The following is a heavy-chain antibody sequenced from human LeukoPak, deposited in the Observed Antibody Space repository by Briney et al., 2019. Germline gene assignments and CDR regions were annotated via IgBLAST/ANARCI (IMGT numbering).Heavy chain of an antibody. CDR1: GYTFTSYG. CDR2: IIPILGIA. J-gene: IGHJ4*02. D-gene: IGHD3-22*01. CDR3: ARDYYDSSGYYYVVGYFDY. Sequence: ASVKVSCKASGYTFTSYGISWVRQAPGQGLEWMGRIIPILGIANYAQKFQGRVTITADKSTSTAYMELSSLRSEDTAVYYCARDYYDSSGYYYVVGYFDYWGQGTLVTVSS. V-gene: IGHV1-69*04.